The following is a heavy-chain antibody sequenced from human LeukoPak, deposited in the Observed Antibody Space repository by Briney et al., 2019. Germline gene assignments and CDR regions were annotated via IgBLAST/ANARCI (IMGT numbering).Heavy chain of an antibody. Sequence: GESLKISCKGFGYNFSNYWIGWVRQMPGKGLEWMGIIHPGDSSTRYSPSLQGQVTILIDKSINTAYLQWSSLKASDTAMYYCARRQCSGGSCYYFDSWGQGTLVTVSS. D-gene: IGHD2-15*01. CDR1: GYNFSNYW. CDR3: ARRQCSGGSCYYFDS. V-gene: IGHV5-51*01. CDR2: IHPGDSST. J-gene: IGHJ4*02.